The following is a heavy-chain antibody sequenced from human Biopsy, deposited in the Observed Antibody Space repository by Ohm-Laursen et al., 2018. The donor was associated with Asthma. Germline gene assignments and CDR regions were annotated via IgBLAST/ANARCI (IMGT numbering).Heavy chain of an antibody. D-gene: IGHD3-9*01. J-gene: IGHJ3*01. V-gene: IGHV1-3*04. CDR2: VNTGNGDT. Sequence: VASVKVSCKASGYTFSSYALNWVRQAPGQGPEWMGWVNTGNGDTKYSQKFQGRVTITRDTSASTAYMELRSLRSEDTATYYCARTYYDFLTGQVKDVFGVWGQGTMVTVSS. CDR3: ARTYYDFLTGQVKDVFGV. CDR1: GYTFSSYA.